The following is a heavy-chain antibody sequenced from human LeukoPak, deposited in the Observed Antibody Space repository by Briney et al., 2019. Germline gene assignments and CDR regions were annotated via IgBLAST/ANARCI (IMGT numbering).Heavy chain of an antibody. V-gene: IGHV4-31*03. Sequence: SETLSLTCTVSGGSISSGGYYWSWIRQHPGKGLEWIGYIYYSGSTYYNPSLKSRVTISVDTSKNQFSLKLSSVTAADTAVYYCARHSEGPVNDAFDIWGQGTKVTVSS. J-gene: IGHJ3*02. CDR3: ARHSEGPVNDAFDI. CDR2: IYYSGST. D-gene: IGHD2-2*01. CDR1: GGSISSGGYY.